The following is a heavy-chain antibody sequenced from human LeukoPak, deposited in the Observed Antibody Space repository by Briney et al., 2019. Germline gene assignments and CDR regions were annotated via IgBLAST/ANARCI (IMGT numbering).Heavy chain of an antibody. Sequence: GGSLRLSCAASGFTFSSYSMNWVRQAPGKGLEWVSCISSSSGYIYYADSVKGRFTISRDNAKNSLYLQMNSLRSEDTAVYYCASGVSPIYMDVWGKGTTVTVSS. CDR2: ISSSSGYI. CDR1: GFTFSSYS. D-gene: IGHD6-6*01. J-gene: IGHJ6*03. V-gene: IGHV3-21*04. CDR3: ASGVSPIYMDV.